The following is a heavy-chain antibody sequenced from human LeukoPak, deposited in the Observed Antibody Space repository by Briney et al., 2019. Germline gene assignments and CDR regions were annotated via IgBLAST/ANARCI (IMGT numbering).Heavy chain of an antibody. CDR1: AFTFSTYV. D-gene: IGHD4-17*01. Sequence: GRSLRLSCAASAFTFSTYVMHWVRQAPGKGLEWVAVIWYDGSKKDYADSVKGRFTISRDNSKDTLYLQMNSLRAEDTAVYYCAREMNYGDYFDYWGQGTLVTVSS. V-gene: IGHV3-33*01. J-gene: IGHJ4*02. CDR2: IWYDGSKK. CDR3: AREMNYGDYFDY.